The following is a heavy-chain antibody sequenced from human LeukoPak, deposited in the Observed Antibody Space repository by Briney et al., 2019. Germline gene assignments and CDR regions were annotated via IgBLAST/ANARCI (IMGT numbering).Heavy chain of an antibody. CDR3: ARKRGGCYPD. V-gene: IGHV1-18*01. CDR2: ISPYNGDT. Sequence: VSVTVSCKPSGYTFTHYDICWVRQAPGQGLEWMGRISPYNGDTYYAQKLQGRVTMTTDTSTRTAYLQLESLTSDDTAVYYCARKRGGCYPDWGRGAGVSVSS. CDR1: GYTFTHYD. J-gene: IGHJ4*02. D-gene: IGHD2-15*01.